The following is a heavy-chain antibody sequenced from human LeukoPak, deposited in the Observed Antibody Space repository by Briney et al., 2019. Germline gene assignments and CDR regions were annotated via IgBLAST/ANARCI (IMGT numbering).Heavy chain of an antibody. D-gene: IGHD6-13*01. CDR3: ARRDGSSWYEDY. J-gene: IGHJ4*02. CDR1: GGSFSGYY. V-gene: IGHV4-34*01. CDR2: INHSGST. Sequence: SETLSLTCAVYGGSFSGYYWSWIRQPPGKGLEWIGEINHSGSTNYNPSLKSRVTISVDTSKNQFSLKLTSVTAADTAVYYCARRDGSSWYEDYWGQGTLVTVSS.